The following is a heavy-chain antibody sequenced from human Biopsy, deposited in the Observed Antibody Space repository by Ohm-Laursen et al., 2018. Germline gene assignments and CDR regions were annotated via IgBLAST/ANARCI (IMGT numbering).Heavy chain of an antibody. CDR1: GGSISSDY. D-gene: IGHD6-19*01. CDR3: ARATNSSGWPYYYFYGMDV. Sequence: SVTLSLTCTVSGGSISSDYWRWIRQTPGKGREWIGYIYYSGSTNYNPSFMSRVTISVDKSKNQFSLRLNTMTTADKAVYYCARATNSSGWPYYYFYGMDVWGQGTTVTVSS. V-gene: IGHV4-59*07. CDR2: IYYSGST. J-gene: IGHJ6*02.